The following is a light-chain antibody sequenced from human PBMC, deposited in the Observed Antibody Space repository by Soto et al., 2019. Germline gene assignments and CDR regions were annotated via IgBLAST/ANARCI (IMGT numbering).Light chain of an antibody. V-gene: IGKV3-20*01. Sequence: EIVLTQSPGTLSLSPGERATLSCRASQSVSSSFLAWYQQKPGQAPRLLIYAATSRATGIPDRFSGGGSGTDFTLTVSRLEPEDFAVYYCQQYGSSPVTFGQGTRLESK. CDR2: AAT. J-gene: IGKJ5*01. CDR3: QQYGSSPVT. CDR1: QSVSSSF.